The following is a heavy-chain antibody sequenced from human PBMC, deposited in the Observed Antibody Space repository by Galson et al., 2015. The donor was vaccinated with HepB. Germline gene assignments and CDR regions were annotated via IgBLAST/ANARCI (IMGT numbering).Heavy chain of an antibody. CDR1: GFTFSRYG. J-gene: IGHJ4*02. D-gene: IGHD1-26*01. CDR2: ISYEGSTK. Sequence: SLRLSCAASGFTFSRYGMHWVRQAPGKGLEWVALISYEGSTKYYADSVKGRFTISRDSSKNTLYLQMNSLTAEDTAVYYCARDSGNYYGPLDYWGQGTLVTVSS. V-gene: IGHV3-30*03. CDR3: ARDSGNYYGPLDY.